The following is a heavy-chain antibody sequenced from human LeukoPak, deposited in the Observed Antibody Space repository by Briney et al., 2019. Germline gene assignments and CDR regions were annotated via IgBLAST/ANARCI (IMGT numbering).Heavy chain of an antibody. CDR1: GGSISSGGDY. CDR2: ISYSGTT. D-gene: IGHD4-17*01. J-gene: IGHJ6*03. CDR3: ALRPVGWYYMDV. V-gene: IGHV4-31*03. Sequence: SQTLSLTCTVSGGSISSGGDYCSWIRQHPGKGLEWIGYISYSGTTYYNPSLKSRVIISIDTSKNQFSLKLSSVTAADTAVYYCALRPVGWYYMDVWGKGTTVTVSS.